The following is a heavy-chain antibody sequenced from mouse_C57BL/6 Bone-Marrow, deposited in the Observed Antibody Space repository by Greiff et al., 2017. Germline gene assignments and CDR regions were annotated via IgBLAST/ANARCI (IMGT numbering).Heavy chain of an antibody. CDR3: ARDSTTVVAHWYFDV. CDR1: GYSITSGYY. Sequence: DVQLQESGPGLVKPSQSLSLTCSVTGYSITSGYYWNWIRQFPGNKLEWMGYISYDGSNNYNPSLKNRISITRDTSKNQFFLKLNSVTTEDTATYYCARDSTTVVAHWYFDVWGTGTTVTVSS. CDR2: ISYDGSN. D-gene: IGHD1-1*01. J-gene: IGHJ1*03. V-gene: IGHV3-6*01.